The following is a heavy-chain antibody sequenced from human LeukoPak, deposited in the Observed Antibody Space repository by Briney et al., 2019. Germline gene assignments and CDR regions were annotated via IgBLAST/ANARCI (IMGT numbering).Heavy chain of an antibody. CDR1: GYTFTGYY. V-gene: IGHV1-2*02. D-gene: IGHD6-13*01. CDR2: INPNSGGA. Sequence: GASVKVSCKASGYTFTGYYMHWVRQAPGQGLEWMGWINPNSGGAHYAQNFQGRLTLTRDTSVSTSYMDLSRLRSDDTAVYYCARDLSGRAAAGFDYWGQGTLVTVSS. CDR3: ARDLSGRAAAGFDY. J-gene: IGHJ4*02.